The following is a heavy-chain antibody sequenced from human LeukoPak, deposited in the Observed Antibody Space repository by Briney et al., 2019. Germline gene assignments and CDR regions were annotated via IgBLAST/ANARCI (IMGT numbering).Heavy chain of an antibody. D-gene: IGHD3-10*01. CDR3: ARVSGYYGVGSYYFDS. J-gene: IGHJ4*02. Sequence: SETLSLTCTVSGGSINSGDYYWSWIRQPPGKVLEWIGYIYSSGGTYYNPSLKSRVAIFVDTSKKRFSLKLNSVTAADAAVYYCARVSGYYGVGSYYFDSWGQGILVSVSS. V-gene: IGHV4-30-4*08. CDR1: GGSINSGDYY. CDR2: IYSSGGT.